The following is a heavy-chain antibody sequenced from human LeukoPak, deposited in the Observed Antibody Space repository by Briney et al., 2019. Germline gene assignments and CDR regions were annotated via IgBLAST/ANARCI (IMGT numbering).Heavy chain of an antibody. CDR1: GGSISVNTYY. CDR2: VHYSGRT. J-gene: IGHJ4*02. V-gene: IGHV4-39*01. Sequence: PSETLSLTCTVSGGSISVNTYYCAWIRQPPGRGLEWIGSVHYSGRTDYNPSLKSRVTISVDTSKNQLSLSLNSVTAADTAVYSCATMTTVTMYSYYFDSWGQGTLVTVS. D-gene: IGHD4-11*01. CDR3: ATMTTVTMYSYYFDS.